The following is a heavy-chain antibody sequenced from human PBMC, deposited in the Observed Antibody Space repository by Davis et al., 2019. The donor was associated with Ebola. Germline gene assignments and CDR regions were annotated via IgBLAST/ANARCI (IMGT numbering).Heavy chain of an antibody. D-gene: IGHD4-17*01. J-gene: IGHJ4*02. V-gene: IGHV3-64*04. CDR2: ITNNGGST. CDR1: GFSFRSYA. Sequence: GESLKISCSASGFSFRSYAMHWVRQAPGKGLEYVSAITNNGGSTYYADSVKGRFTISRDNSKNTLYLQMNSLRAEDTAVYYCAKRGGVSKWGYGDYVDYWGQGTLVTVSS. CDR3: AKRGGVSKWGYGDYVDY.